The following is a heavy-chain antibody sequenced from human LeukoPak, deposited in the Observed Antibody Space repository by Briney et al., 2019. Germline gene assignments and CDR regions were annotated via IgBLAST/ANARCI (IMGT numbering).Heavy chain of an antibody. CDR1: GFTFSDYY. Sequence: GGPLRISCAASGFTFSDYYMSLIRPAPGKRLGWVSYISSSSSYTNYADSVKRRFTISRDNAKNSLYLQMNSLRAEDTAVYYCARDFGANNWFDPWGQGTLVTVSS. V-gene: IGHV3-11*06. CDR2: ISSSSSYT. J-gene: IGHJ5*02. D-gene: IGHD3-10*01. CDR3: ARDFGANNWFDP.